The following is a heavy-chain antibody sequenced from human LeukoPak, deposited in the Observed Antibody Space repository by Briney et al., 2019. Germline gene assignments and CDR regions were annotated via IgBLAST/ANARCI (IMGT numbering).Heavy chain of an antibody. D-gene: IGHD5-12*01. V-gene: IGHV1-69*04. CDR3: ARDFLDGYSGPYYFDY. CDR1: GGTFSSYA. Sequence: GSSVKVSRKASGGTFSSYAISWVRQAPGQGLEWMGRIIPILGIANYAQKFQGRVTITADKSTSTAYMELSSLRSEDTAVYYCARDFLDGYSGPYYFDYWGQGTLVTVSS. J-gene: IGHJ4*02. CDR2: IIPILGIA.